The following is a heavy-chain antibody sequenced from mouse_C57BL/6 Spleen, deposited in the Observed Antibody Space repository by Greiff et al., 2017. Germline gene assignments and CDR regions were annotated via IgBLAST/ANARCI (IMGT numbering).Heavy chain of an antibody. V-gene: IGHV1-55*01. D-gene: IGHD2-4*01. Sequence: QVQLQQSGAELVKPGASVKMSCKASGYTFTSYWITWVKQRPGQGLEWIGDIYPGSGSTNYNEKFKSKATLTVDTSSSTAYMQLSSLTSEDSAVYYCARWGDYDALDYWGQGTTLTVSS. CDR1: GYTFTSYW. CDR2: IYPGSGST. CDR3: ARWGDYDALDY. J-gene: IGHJ2*01.